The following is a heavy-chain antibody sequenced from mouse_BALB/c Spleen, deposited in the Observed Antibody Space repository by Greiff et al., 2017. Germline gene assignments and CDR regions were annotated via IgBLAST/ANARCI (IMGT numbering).Heavy chain of an antibody. CDR2: IWGDGST. J-gene: IGHJ4*01. CDR3: ARCDGYYVYAMDY. V-gene: IGHV2-6-7*01. CDR1: GFSLTGYG. D-gene: IGHD2-3*01. Sequence: QVHVKQSGPGLVAPSQSLSITCTVSGFSLTGYGVNWVRQPPGKGLEWLGMIWGDGSTDYNSALKSRLSISKDNSKSQVFLKMNSLQTDDTARYYCARCDGYYVYAMDYWGQGTSVTVSS.